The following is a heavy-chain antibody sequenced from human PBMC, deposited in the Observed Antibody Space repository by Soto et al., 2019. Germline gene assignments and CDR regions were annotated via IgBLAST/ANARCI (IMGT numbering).Heavy chain of an antibody. J-gene: IGHJ4*01. CDR2: TNPNVGST. CDR3: AREVGSNEIDY. D-gene: IGHD1-26*01. CDR1: GYTFTYHY. V-gene: IGHV1-46*01. Sequence: ASVKAPCQASGYTFTYHYMHWVRQAAGQGLERMGITNPNVGSTTYAQKFQGRVIMTRDTSASTVYMELSNLRSEDTAVYYCAREVGSNEIDYWG.